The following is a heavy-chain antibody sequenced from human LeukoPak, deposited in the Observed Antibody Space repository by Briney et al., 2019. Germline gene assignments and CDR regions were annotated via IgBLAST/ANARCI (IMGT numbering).Heavy chain of an antibody. CDR2: INPNSGGT. D-gene: IGHD3-22*01. V-gene: IGHV1-2*04. J-gene: IGHJ4*02. CDR1: GYTCTGYY. CDR3: ARDGDDSSGYYADY. Sequence: GASAKVSCKASGYTCTGYYMHWVRQATGQGLEWMGWINPNSGGTNYAQKFQGWVTMTRDTSISTAYMELSRLGSDDTAVYYCARDGDDSSGYYADYWGQGTLVTVSS.